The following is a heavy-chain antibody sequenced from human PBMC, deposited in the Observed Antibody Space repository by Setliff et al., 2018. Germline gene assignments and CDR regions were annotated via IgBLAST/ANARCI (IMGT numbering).Heavy chain of an antibody. J-gene: IGHJ4*01. V-gene: IGHV3-30*02. D-gene: IGHD3-22*01. CDR3: AKEIQPRRGPVYDSSGLAFDY. CDR2: IRYDGSKK. Sequence: GESLKISCAASGFAFNSYGIHWVRHTPGKGLEWVAYIRYDGSKKDYADYVRGRFTISRGDSKNTVSLQVNSLRADDTGVYYCAKEIQPRRGPVYDSSGLAFDYWGQGTLVTVSS. CDR1: GFAFNSYG.